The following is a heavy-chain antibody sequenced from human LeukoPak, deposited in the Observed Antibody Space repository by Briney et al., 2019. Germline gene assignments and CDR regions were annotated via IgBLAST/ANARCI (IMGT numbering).Heavy chain of an antibody. D-gene: IGHD3-22*01. J-gene: IGHJ5*02. Sequence: ASVKVSCKVSGYTLTELSMHWVRQAPGKGLEWMGGFDPEDGDTIYAQKFQGRVTMTEDTSTDTAYMELSSLRSEDTAVYYCATLYYDSSGYYYVRVFDPWGQGTLVTVSS. CDR3: ATLYYDSSGYYYVRVFDP. CDR2: FDPEDGDT. CDR1: GYTLTELS. V-gene: IGHV1-24*01.